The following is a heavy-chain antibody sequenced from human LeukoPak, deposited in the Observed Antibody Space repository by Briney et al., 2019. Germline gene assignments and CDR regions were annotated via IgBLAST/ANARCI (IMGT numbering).Heavy chain of an antibody. CDR2: ISYDGSNK. CDR1: GFTFSSYA. CDR3: ARDLHSGSYLDC. V-gene: IGHV3-30-3*01. J-gene: IGHJ4*02. Sequence: GGSLRLSCAASGFTFSSYAMHWVRQAPGKGLEWVAVISYDGSNKYYADPVKGRFTISRDNSKNTLYLQMNSLRAEDTAVYYCARDLHSGSYLDCWGQGTLVTGSS. D-gene: IGHD1-26*01.